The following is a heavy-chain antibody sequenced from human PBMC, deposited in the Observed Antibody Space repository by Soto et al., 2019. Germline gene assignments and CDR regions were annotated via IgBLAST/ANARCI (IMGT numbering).Heavy chain of an antibody. J-gene: IGHJ4*02. Sequence: ESGGGVVQPGRSLRLSCAASGFTFSSYGMHWVRQAPGKGLEWVAVISYDGSNKYYADSVKGRFTISRDNSKNTLYLQMNSLRAEDTAVYYCATGSYYDILTGYYNPTVDYWGQGTLVTVSS. D-gene: IGHD3-9*01. CDR3: ATGSYYDILTGYYNPTVDY. V-gene: IGHV3-30*03. CDR1: GFTFSSYG. CDR2: ISYDGSNK.